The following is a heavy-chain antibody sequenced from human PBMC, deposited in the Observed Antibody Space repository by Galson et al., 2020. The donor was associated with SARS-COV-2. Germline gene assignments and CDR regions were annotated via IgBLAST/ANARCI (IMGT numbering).Heavy chain of an antibody. J-gene: IGHJ4*02. D-gene: IGHD3-10*01. Sequence: GGSLRLSCGASGFTVSRNYIYWIRQSPRKGLEWVSAIYSGGSASYTDSLRGRFTISRDTSKNTVSIQMNSLTAADTAIYYCARGFGPGNMVGVYYFDYWGQGIMVTVSS. CDR3: ARGFGPGNMVGVYYFDY. CDR1: GFTVSRNY. V-gene: IGHV3-53*01. CDR2: IYSGGSA.